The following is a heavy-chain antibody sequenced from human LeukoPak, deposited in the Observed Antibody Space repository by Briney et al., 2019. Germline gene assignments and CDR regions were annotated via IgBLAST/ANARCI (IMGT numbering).Heavy chain of an antibody. V-gene: IGHV1-2*02. Sequence: SVTVSCKASGYTFTGYYMHWVRQAPGQGLEWMGWIKPNSGGTNYAQKFQGRVTMTRDTSISTVYMELSRLRSDATAVYYCARRVGLGYCSSTSCSELDYWGQGTLVTVSS. J-gene: IGHJ4*02. D-gene: IGHD2-2*01. CDR1: GYTFTGYY. CDR3: ARRVGLGYCSSTSCSELDY. CDR2: IKPNSGGT.